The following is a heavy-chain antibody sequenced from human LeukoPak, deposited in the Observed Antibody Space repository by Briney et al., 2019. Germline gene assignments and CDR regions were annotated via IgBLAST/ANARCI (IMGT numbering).Heavy chain of an antibody. CDR3: AREGSSWYQAGYYYYYYMDV. Sequence: SETLSLTCTVSGGSISSYYWSWIRQPAGKGLDWIGRVYTSGSTSYNPSLKSRVTMSVDTSKNQFSLKLSSVTAADTAVYYCAREGSSWYQAGYYYYYYMDVWGKGTTVTVSS. J-gene: IGHJ6*03. CDR1: GGSISSYY. CDR2: VYTSGST. V-gene: IGHV4-4*07. D-gene: IGHD6-13*01.